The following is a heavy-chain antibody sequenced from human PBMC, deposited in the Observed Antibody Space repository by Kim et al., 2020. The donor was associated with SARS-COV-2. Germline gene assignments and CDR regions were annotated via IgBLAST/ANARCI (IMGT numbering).Heavy chain of an antibody. D-gene: IGHD3-10*01. CDR2: ISGDGGST. Sequence: GGSLRLSCAASGFTFDDYAMHWVRQAPGKGLEWVSLISGDGGSTYYADSVKGRFTISRDNSKNSLYLQMNSLRTEDTALYYCAKIPQGYEKGVRGVTFYGMDVWGQGTTVTVSS. CDR3: AKIPQGYEKGVRGVTFYGMDV. V-gene: IGHV3-43*02. J-gene: IGHJ6*02. CDR1: GFTFDDYA.